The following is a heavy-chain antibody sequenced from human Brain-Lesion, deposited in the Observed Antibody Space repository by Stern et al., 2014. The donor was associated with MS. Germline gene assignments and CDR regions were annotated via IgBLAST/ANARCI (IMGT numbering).Heavy chain of an antibody. V-gene: IGHV4-30-4*01. D-gene: IGHD4-17*01. CDR2: LHYSGGT. Sequence: QMQLVQSAPGLVKPSQTLSLTCTVSGGSIRSGDNYWSWIRQPPGKGPEWIGYLHYSGGTYFNPSLKSRATISADTSKNQFSLKLNSMTAADTAVYYCARVPDYGDAFFDYWGQGILVTVSS. J-gene: IGHJ4*02. CDR3: ARVPDYGDAFFDY. CDR1: GGSIRSGDNY.